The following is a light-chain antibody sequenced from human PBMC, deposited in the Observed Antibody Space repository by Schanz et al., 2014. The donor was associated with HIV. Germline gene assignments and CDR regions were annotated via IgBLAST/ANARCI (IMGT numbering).Light chain of an antibody. CDR3: QQYNNWPPT. CDR2: GAY. Sequence: EVVMAQSPATLSVSSGERATLSCRASQSVSINLAWYQQKPGQAPRLLLYGAYTRATGIPARFSGSGSGTEFTLSISSLQSEDFALYYCQQYNNWPPTFGQGTKVEIK. J-gene: IGKJ1*01. CDR1: QSVSIN. V-gene: IGKV3-15*01.